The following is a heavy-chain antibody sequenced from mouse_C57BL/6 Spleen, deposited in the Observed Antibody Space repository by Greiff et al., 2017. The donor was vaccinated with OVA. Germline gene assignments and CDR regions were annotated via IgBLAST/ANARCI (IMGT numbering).Heavy chain of an antibody. Sequence: EVQLQQSGGGLVKPGGSLKLSCAASGFTFSDYGMHWVRQAPEKGLEWVAYISSGRSTIYYADTVKGRFPISRDNAKNTLFLQMTRLGSEYTAMYYCARYSNYFYFDYWGQGTTLTVSS. CDR3: ARYSNYFYFDY. V-gene: IGHV5-17*01. CDR1: GFTFSDYG. CDR2: ISSGRSTI. J-gene: IGHJ2*01. D-gene: IGHD2-5*01.